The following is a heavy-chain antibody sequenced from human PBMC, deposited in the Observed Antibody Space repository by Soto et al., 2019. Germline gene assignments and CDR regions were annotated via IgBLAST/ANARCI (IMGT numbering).Heavy chain of an antibody. CDR2: INAGNGNT. D-gene: IGHD4-17*01. J-gene: IGHJ4*02. CDR3: ARDTDLTLVTTLDY. Sequence: ASWRVSCKTAGYTFTSYAMHWVRQAPGQRLEWMGWINAGNGNTKYSQNFQGRVTMTRDTSASTAYMELSSLRSEDTAVYYCARDTDLTLVTTLDYWGQGTPVTVSS. V-gene: IGHV1-3*01. CDR1: GYTFTSYA.